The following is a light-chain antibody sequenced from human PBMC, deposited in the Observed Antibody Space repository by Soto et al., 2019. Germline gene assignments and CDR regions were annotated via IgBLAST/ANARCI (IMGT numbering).Light chain of an antibody. CDR2: DAF. CDR1: QSVGLY. V-gene: IGKV3-11*01. J-gene: IGKJ2*01. Sequence: LTQSPATLSLSPGERATLSCRASQSVGLYLAWYQQKPGQAPRLLIYDAFQRATGIPARFSGSGSGTDFTLTISSLEPEDFAVYYCQQRSNWSPPFTFGPGTKVEMK. CDR3: QQRSNWSPPFT.